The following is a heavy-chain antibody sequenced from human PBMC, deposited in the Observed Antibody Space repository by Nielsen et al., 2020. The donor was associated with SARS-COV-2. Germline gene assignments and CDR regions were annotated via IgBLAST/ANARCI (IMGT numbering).Heavy chain of an antibody. CDR1: GGSFSGYY. Sequence: GSLRLSCAVYGGSFSGYYWSWIRQPPGKGLEWIGEINHSGSTNYNPSLKSRVTISVDTSKNQFSPKLSSVTAADTAVYYCASIPSGYYYYGMDVWGQGTTVTVSS. J-gene: IGHJ6*02. CDR2: INHSGST. D-gene: IGHD3-10*01. CDR3: ASIPSGYYYYGMDV. V-gene: IGHV4-34*01.